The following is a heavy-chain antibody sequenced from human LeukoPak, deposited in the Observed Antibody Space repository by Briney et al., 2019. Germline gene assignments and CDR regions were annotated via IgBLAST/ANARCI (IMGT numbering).Heavy chain of an antibody. V-gene: IGHV1-18*01. Sequence: ASVKVSCKASGGTFSSYAISWVRQAPGQGLEWMGWISTYNGNTDYAQKVQGRVTMTTDTSTSTAYMELRNLRSDDTAVYYCARDRLLGQQLVPSFDYWGQGTLVTVSS. CDR2: ISTYNGNT. CDR3: ARDRLLGQQLVPSFDY. CDR1: GGTFSSYA. J-gene: IGHJ4*02. D-gene: IGHD6-13*01.